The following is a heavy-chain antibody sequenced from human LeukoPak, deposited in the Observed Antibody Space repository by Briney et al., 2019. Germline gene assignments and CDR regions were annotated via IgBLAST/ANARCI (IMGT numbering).Heavy chain of an antibody. CDR3: AISRYSYGFYFDY. J-gene: IGHJ4*02. CDR1: GYTFTGYY. D-gene: IGHD5-18*01. V-gene: IGHV1-2*02. Sequence: ASVKVSCRASGYTFTGYYMHWVRPAPGQGLEWMGWINPNSGGTNYAQKFQGRVTMTRDTSISTAYMELSRLRSDDTAVYYCAISRYSYGFYFDYWGQGTLVTVSS. CDR2: INPNSGGT.